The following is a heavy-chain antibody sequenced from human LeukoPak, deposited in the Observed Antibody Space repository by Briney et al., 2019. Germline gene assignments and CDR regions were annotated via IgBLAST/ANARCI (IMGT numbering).Heavy chain of an antibody. Sequence: GGALRLSCAASGFTFSDYAMRLVRQVPGKGLEWVGGSRWNSGTISYVDSVKGRATISRDNARNSIYLEVNSLRVEDTALYYCAKDMAVPTTPRVYAFDVWGQGSLVTVSS. CDR3: AKDMAVPTTPRVYAFDV. D-gene: IGHD1-1*01. V-gene: IGHV3-9*01. CDR1: GFTFSDYA. CDR2: SRWNSGTI. J-gene: IGHJ3*01.